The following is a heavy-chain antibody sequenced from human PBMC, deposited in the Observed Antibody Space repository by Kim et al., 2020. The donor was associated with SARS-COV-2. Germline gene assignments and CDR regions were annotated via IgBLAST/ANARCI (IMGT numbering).Heavy chain of an antibody. CDR1: GGSISSGSYY. Sequence: SETLSLTCTVSGGSISSGSYYWSWIRQPAGKGLEWIGRIYTSGSTNYNPSLKSRVTISVDTSKNQFSLKLSSVTAADTAVYYCARMRGDVTAFYYYYGMDVWGQGTTVTVSS. D-gene: IGHD2-21*02. V-gene: IGHV4-61*02. CDR2: IYTSGST. CDR3: ARMRGDVTAFYYYYGMDV. J-gene: IGHJ6*02.